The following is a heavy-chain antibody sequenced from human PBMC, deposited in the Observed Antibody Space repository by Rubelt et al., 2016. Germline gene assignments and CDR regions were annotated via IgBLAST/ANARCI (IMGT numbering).Heavy chain of an antibody. CDR1: GFDFSDYY. CDR3: ARNFFFDSHDH. CDR2: ISSSSTI. Sequence: HLLESGGDLVQPGGSLRLSCAASGFDFSDYYMSWIRQAPGKGLEWISYISSSSTIYYADSVKGRFPFSRENAKNSLFLQMTSRRVEDTAVYFCARNFFFDSHDHWGQGILVTVSS. D-gene: IGHD3-22*01. J-gene: IGHJ4*02. V-gene: IGHV3-69-1*01.